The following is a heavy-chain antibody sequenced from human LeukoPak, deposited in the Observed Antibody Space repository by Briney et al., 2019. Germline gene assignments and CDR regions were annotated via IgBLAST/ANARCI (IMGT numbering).Heavy chain of an antibody. CDR3: AKGGYSTWFDP. V-gene: IGHV3-23*01. J-gene: IGHJ5*02. CDR1: GFMFSSYS. D-gene: IGHD5-12*01. Sequence: GGSLRLSCAASGFMFSSYSMTWVRQAPRKGLEWGSNIRSNGRDTYYADSVNGRFTISRDNSKNTLYLEMNSLRAEDTAVYYCAKGGYSTWFDPWGQGTLVTVSS. CDR2: IRSNGRDT.